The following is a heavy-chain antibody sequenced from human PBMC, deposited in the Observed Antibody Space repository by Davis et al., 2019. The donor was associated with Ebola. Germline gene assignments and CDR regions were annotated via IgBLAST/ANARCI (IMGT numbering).Heavy chain of an antibody. CDR1: GFTFSSYA. CDR2: ISGGGSST. D-gene: IGHD5-24*01. J-gene: IGHJ4*02. CDR3: AKDDQLQWARGIDY. Sequence: PGGSLRLSCAASGFTFSSYAMSWVRQAPGKGLEWDSAISGGGSSTYYADSVKGRFTISRDNSKNTLYLQMTSLRDDDTAVYYCAKDDQLQWARGIDYWGQGTLVTVSS. V-gene: IGHV3-23*01.